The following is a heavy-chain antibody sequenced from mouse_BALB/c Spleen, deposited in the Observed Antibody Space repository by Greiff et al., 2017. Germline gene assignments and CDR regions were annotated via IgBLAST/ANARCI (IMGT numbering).Heavy chain of an antibody. CDR1: GYSFTGYN. D-gene: IGHD1-1*01. J-gene: IGHJ1*01. CDR2: IDPYYGGT. Sequence: VHVKQSGPELEKPGASVKISCKASGYSFTGYNMNWVKQSNGKSLEWIGNIDPYYGGTSYNQKFKGKATLTVDKSSSTAYMQLKSLTSEDSAVYYSARGAYGSSHWYFDVWGAGTTVTVSS. V-gene: IGHV1-39*01. CDR3: ARGAYGSSHWYFDV.